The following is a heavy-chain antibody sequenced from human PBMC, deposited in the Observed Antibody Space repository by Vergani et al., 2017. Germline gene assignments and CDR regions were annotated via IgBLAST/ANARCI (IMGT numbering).Heavy chain of an antibody. CDR3: ARDLGYCSGGSCYGYGFYDY. CDR1: GGTFSSYA. D-gene: IGHD2-15*01. V-gene: IGHV1-69*14. Sequence: QVQLVQSGAEVKKPGSSVKVSCKASGGTFSSYAISWVRQAPGQGLEWMGGIIPIFGTANYAQKFQGRVTITADKSTSTAYMELSSLRSEDTAVYYCARDLGYCSGGSCYGYGFYDYWGQGTLVTVSS. J-gene: IGHJ4*02. CDR2: IIPIFGTA.